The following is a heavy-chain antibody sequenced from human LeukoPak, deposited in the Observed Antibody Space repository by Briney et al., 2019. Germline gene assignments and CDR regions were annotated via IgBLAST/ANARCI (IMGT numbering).Heavy chain of an antibody. D-gene: IGHD3-9*01. Sequence: KESGPTLVKPTQTLTLTCTFSGFSLSTSGVGVGWIRQPPGKALEWLALIYWNDDKRYSSSLKSRLTITKDTSKNQVVLTMTNMDPVDTATYYCAHRNYDILTGYYSHFDYWGQGTLVTVSS. CDR3: AHRNYDILTGYYSHFDY. CDR1: GFSLSTSGVG. CDR2: IYWNDDK. V-gene: IGHV2-5*01. J-gene: IGHJ4*02.